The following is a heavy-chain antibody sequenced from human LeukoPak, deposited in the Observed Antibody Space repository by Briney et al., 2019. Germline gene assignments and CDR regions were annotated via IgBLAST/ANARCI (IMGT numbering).Heavy chain of an antibody. V-gene: IGHV4-61*08. CDR1: GGSINSGGCY. CDR3: ARATDSNGWLFDY. J-gene: IGHJ4*02. D-gene: IGHD6-19*01. Sequence: SETLSLTCTVSGGSINSGGCYWSWSRPPPGKGLEWLGYFKNSGSTNYNPSLKSRVTISVDTSRNQFSLKLTSVTAADTAVYYCARATDSNGWLFDYWGQGTLVTVSS. CDR2: FKNSGST.